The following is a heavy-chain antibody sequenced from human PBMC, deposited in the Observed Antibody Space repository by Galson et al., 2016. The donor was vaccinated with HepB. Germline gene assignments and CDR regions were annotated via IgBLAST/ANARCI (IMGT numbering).Heavy chain of an antibody. V-gene: IGHV3-21*01. CDR3: ARAVSWDYGDYAGY. CDR2: ISSSSSYI. D-gene: IGHD4-17*01. Sequence: SLRLSCAASGFTFSSYSMNWVRQAPGKGLEWVSSISSSSSYIYYADSVKGRFTISRDTAKNSLYLQMNSLRAEDTAVYYGARAVSWDYGDYAGYWGQGTLVTVSS. CDR1: GFTFSSYS. J-gene: IGHJ4*02.